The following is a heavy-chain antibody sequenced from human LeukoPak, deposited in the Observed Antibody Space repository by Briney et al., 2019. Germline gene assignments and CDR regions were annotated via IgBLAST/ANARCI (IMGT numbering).Heavy chain of an antibody. CDR1: GYTFAGYY. V-gene: IGHV1-2*02. CDR2: INPNSGGT. Sequence: ASVKVSCKASGYTFAGYYMHWVRQAPGQGLEWMGWINPNSGGTNYAQKFQGRVTMTRDTSISTAYMELSRLRSDDTAVYYCARGGVDTAMAPTNYYYYYMDVWGKGTTVTVSS. J-gene: IGHJ6*03. D-gene: IGHD5-18*01. CDR3: ARGGVDTAMAPTNYYYYYMDV.